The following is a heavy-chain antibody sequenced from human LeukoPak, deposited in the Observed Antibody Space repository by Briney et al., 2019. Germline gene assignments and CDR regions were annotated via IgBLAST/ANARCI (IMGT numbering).Heavy chain of an antibody. CDR3: AKNRLGYYYFDY. V-gene: IGHV3-23*01. Sequence: PGGSLRLSCRASGFSFTTYSMNWVRQAPGKGLEWVSVIRAEGDPTHYADSVKGRFTISRDNSKNTLYLQMNSLRAEDTAVYYCAKNRLGYYYFDYWGQGTLVTVSS. J-gene: IGHJ4*02. D-gene: IGHD2-15*01. CDR1: GFSFTTYS. CDR2: IRAEGDPT.